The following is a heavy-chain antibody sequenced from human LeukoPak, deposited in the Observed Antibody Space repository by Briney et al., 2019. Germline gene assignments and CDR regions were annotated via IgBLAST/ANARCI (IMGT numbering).Heavy chain of an antibody. CDR3: ASSSSSLPFDY. CDR1: GFTFSSYS. Sequence: GGSLRLSCAASGFTFSSYSINWVRQAPGKGLEWVSSISSSSSYIYYADSVKGRFTISRDNAKNSLYLQMNSLRAEDTAVYYCASSSSSLPFDYWGQGTLVTVSS. V-gene: IGHV3-21*01. CDR2: ISSSSSYI. D-gene: IGHD6-6*01. J-gene: IGHJ4*02.